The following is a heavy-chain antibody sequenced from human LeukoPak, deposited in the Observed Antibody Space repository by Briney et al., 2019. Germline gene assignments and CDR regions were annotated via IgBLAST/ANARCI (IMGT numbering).Heavy chain of an antibody. CDR1: GGSISSYY. J-gene: IGHJ5*02. V-gene: IGHV4-59*01. D-gene: IGHD3-9*01. CDR2: IYYSGST. CDR3: ARWAGGYDILTGYYIGWFDP. Sequence: SETLSLTCTVSGGSISSYYWSWIRQPAGKGLEWIGYIYYSGSTNYNPSLKSRVTISVDTSKNQFSLKLSSVTAADTAVYYCARWAGGYDILTGYYIGWFDPWGQGTLVTVSS.